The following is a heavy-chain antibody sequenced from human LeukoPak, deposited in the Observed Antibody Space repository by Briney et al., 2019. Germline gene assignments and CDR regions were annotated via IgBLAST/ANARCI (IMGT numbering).Heavy chain of an antibody. Sequence: GGTLRLSCAASGFTFSSYGMSWVRQAPGKGLEWVSAISGSGGSTYYADSVKGRFTISRDNSKNTLYLQMNSLRAEDTAVYYCAKGASYGDYTLFDYWGQGTLVTVSS. J-gene: IGHJ4*02. CDR1: GFTFSSYG. CDR3: AKGASYGDYTLFDY. V-gene: IGHV3-23*01. D-gene: IGHD4-17*01. CDR2: ISGSGGST.